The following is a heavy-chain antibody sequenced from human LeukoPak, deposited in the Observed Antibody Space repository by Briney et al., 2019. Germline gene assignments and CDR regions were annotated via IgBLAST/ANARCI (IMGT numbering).Heavy chain of an antibody. D-gene: IGHD2-21*02. Sequence: PGGSLRLSCAASGFTFSSHAMSWVRQAPGKGLEWVSAISGSGGSTYYADSVKGRFTISRDNSKNTLYLQMNSLRAEDTAVYYCASEGDIVVVTAFPGPIWGQGTMVTVSS. CDR1: GFTFSSHA. CDR2: ISGSGGST. J-gene: IGHJ3*02. V-gene: IGHV3-23*01. CDR3: ASEGDIVVVTAFPGPI.